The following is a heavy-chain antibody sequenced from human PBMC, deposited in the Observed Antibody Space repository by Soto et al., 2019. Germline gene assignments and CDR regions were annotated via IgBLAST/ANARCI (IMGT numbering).Heavy chain of an antibody. V-gene: IGHV4-59*01. J-gene: IGHJ5*02. CDR2: IYYSGST. D-gene: IGHD3-9*01. CDR3: ARAYDYDILTGRVWFDP. CDR1: GGSISSYY. Sequence: PSETLSLTCTVSGGSISSYYWSWIRQPPGKGLEWIGYIYYSGSTNYNPSLKSRVTISVDTSKNQFSLKLSSVTAADTAVYFCARAYDYDILTGRVWFDPWGQGTLVTVSS.